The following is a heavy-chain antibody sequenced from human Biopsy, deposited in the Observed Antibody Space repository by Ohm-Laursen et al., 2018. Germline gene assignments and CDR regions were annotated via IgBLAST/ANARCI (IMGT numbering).Heavy chain of an antibody. Sequence: ASVKGSCKASGYIFTTSGISSVRQAPGQGLEWMGGFAPENGRIVYSQKFQGRVTMTEDTSTSTAYMEVWRLRSDDTAVYYCAADINVWNVNYWGQGTQVIVSS. CDR3: AADINVWNVNY. CDR1: GYIFTTSG. CDR2: FAPENGRI. V-gene: IGHV1-18*01. D-gene: IGHD1-1*01. J-gene: IGHJ4*02.